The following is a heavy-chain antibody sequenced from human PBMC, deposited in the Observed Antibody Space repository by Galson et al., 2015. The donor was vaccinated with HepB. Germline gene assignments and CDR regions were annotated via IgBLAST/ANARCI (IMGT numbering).Heavy chain of an antibody. CDR3: ASSIGYCSSTSCPPVLYYYYYGMDV. D-gene: IGHD2-2*01. CDR1: GGTFSSYA. J-gene: IGHJ6*02. Sequence: SVKVSCKASGGTFSSYAISWVRQAPGQGLEWMGGIIPIFGTANYAQKFQGRVTITADKSTSTAYMELSSLRSEDTAVYYCASSIGYCSSTSCPPVLYYYYYGMDVWGQGTTVTVSS. CDR2: IIPIFGTA. V-gene: IGHV1-69*06.